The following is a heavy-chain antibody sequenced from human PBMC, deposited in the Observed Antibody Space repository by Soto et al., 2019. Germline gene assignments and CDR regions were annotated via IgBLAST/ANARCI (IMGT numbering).Heavy chain of an antibody. CDR1: GYTFTNYR. V-gene: IGHV5-51*01. Sequence: GESLKISCEVSGYTFTNYRIGWVRQMPGKGLEWMAIVHPADSDTRYSPSFQGQVTISADKSISTAYLQWSSLKASDTAMYYCVRPDSSGYYVYWGQGTLVTVSS. J-gene: IGHJ4*02. CDR2: VHPADSDT. CDR3: VRPDSSGYYVY. D-gene: IGHD3-22*01.